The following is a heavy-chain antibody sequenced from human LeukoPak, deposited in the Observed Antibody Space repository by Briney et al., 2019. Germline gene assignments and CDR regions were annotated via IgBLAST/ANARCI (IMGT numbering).Heavy chain of an antibody. CDR1: GYSFTSYW. Sequence: GESLKISCKGSGYSFTSYWIGWVRQMPGKGLEWMGIIYPGDSDTIYSPSLQGQVTISADRSITTAYLQWSSLKASDTAMYYCAITPSVAARSYFDYWGQGTLVTVSS. CDR2: IYPGDSDT. V-gene: IGHV5-51*01. D-gene: IGHD6-6*01. J-gene: IGHJ4*02. CDR3: AITPSVAARSYFDY.